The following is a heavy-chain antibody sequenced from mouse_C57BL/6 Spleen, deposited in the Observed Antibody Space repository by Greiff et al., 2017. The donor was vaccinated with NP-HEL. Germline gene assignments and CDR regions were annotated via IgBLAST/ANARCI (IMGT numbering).Heavy chain of an antibody. CDR1: GFNIKDDY. CDR2: IDPENGDT. Sequence: EVQLQQSGAELVRPGASVKLSCTASGFNIKDDYMHWVKQRPEQGLEWIGWIDPENGDTEYASKFQGKAPITADTSSNTAYLQLSSLTSEDTAVYYCTTSPMVTTGFADWGQGTLVTVSA. J-gene: IGHJ3*01. CDR3: TTSPMVTTGFAD. V-gene: IGHV14-4*01. D-gene: IGHD2-2*01.